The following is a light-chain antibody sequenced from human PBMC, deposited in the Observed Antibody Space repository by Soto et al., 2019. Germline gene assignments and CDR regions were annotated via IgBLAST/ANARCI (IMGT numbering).Light chain of an antibody. J-gene: IGKJ1*01. CDR3: QQYGSSRT. V-gene: IGKV3-20*01. Sequence: EIVLTQSPGTLSLSPGERDTLSCRASQSVSSSYLAWYQQKPGQAPRLLIYGASSRATCIPDRFSGSGSGTDFILTISRLEPEDFAVYYCQQYGSSRTFGQGTKVE. CDR2: GAS. CDR1: QSVSSSY.